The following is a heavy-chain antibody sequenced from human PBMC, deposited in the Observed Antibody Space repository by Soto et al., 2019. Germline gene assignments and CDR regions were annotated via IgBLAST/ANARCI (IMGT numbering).Heavy chain of an antibody. CDR3: AREQLGGFFDY. CDR2: IYYSGST. D-gene: IGHD6-13*01. V-gene: IGHV4-59*01. CDR1: GGSISSYY. Sequence: PSETLSLTCTVTGGSISSYYWSWIRQPPGKGLEWIGYIYYSGSTNYNPPLKSRVTISVDTSKNQFSLKLSSVTAADTAVYYCAREQLGGFFDYWGQGTLVTVSS. J-gene: IGHJ4*02.